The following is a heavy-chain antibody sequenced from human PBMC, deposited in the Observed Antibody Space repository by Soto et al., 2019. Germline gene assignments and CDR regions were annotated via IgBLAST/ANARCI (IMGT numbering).Heavy chain of an antibody. CDR1: GYSFTSYC. Sequence: PGVSLTISCKGAGYSFTSYCISWVRQMPGKGLEWMGRIDPSDSYTNYSPSFQGHVTISADKSISTAYLQWSSLKASDTAMYYCARQTHDSSQGMDVWGQGTTVIVSS. J-gene: IGHJ6*02. CDR2: IDPSDSYT. CDR3: ARQTHDSSQGMDV. D-gene: IGHD3-22*01. V-gene: IGHV5-10-1*01.